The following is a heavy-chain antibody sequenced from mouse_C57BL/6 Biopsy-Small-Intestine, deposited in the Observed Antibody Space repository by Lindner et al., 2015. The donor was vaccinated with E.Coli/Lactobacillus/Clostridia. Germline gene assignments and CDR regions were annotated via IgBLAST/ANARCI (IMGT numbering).Heavy chain of an antibody. J-gene: IGHJ1*01. CDR3: VRGLDCSDGSCYRVGNYFGIDV. CDR1: GGTFSNYG. D-gene: IGHD1-1*02. V-gene: IGHV1-81*01. CDR2: IIPMFGTT. Sequence: SVKVSCKASGGTFSNYGISWVRQAPGQGLEWMGGIIPMFGTTNYAQKFQGRVTITAEESTSTAYMELSSLKSEDTAVYYCVRGLDCSDGSCYRVGNYFGIDVWGQGTTVTVPS.